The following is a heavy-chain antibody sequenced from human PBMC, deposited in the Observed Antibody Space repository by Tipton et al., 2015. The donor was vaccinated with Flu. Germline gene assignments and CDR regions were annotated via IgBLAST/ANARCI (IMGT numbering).Heavy chain of an antibody. Sequence: SLRLSCAASGFTFNSYSMNWVRQAPGKGLEWVSYISSTSSTIYYADSVKGRFTVSRDNAKNSLYLQLNSLRAEDTAVYFCARLPTNGYYREIDYWGQGTLVTVSS. CDR1: GFTFNSYS. CDR2: ISSTSSTI. V-gene: IGHV3-48*01. J-gene: IGHJ4*02. CDR3: ARLPTNGYYREIDY. D-gene: IGHD1-26*01.